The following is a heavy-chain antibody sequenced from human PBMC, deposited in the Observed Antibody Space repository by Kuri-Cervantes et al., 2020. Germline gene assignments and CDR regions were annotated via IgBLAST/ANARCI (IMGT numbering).Heavy chain of an antibody. D-gene: IGHD1-26*01. CDR3: ARPSGIYLYTYYFDY. V-gene: IGHV1-18*04. CDR2: ISPYNGNT. CDR1: GYTFTYRY. J-gene: IGHJ4*02. Sequence: SMKVSCKVSGYTFTYRYLHWVRQAPGQALEWMGWISPYNGNTNYAQKLQGRVTMTTDTSTSTAYMELRSPRSDDTAVYYCARPSGIYLYTYYFDYWGQGTLVTVSS.